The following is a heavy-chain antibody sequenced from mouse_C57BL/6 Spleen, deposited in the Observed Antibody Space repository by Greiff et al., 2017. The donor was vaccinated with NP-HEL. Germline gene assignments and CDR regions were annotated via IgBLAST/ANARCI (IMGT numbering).Heavy chain of an antibody. D-gene: IGHD2-3*01. V-gene: IGHV1-69*01. CDR2: IYPSDSYT. CDR3: ARSDAHYYARNY. Sequence: QVQLQQPGAELVMPGASVKLSCKASGYPFTSYWMHWVKQRPGQGLEWIGEIYPSDSYTNYNQKFKGKSTFPVDQSSSTAYMKHSSLTSEDAAVNYCARSDAHYYARNYWGQGTSVTVSS. CDR1: GYPFTSYW. J-gene: IGHJ4*01.